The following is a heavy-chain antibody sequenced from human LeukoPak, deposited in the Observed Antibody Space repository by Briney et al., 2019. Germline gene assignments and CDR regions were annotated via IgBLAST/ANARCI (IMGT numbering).Heavy chain of an antibody. D-gene: IGHD1-26*01. CDR1: GFTFSSYE. V-gene: IGHV3-30*02. J-gene: IGHJ4*02. CDR3: ARSRRRELLGTYFDY. CDR2: IRYDGSNK. Sequence: GGSLRLSCAASGFTFSSYEMNWVRQAPGKGLEWVAFIRYDGSNKYYADSVKGRFTISRDNSKNTLYLQMNSLRPEDTAVYCCARSRRRELLGTYFDYWGQGTLVTVSS.